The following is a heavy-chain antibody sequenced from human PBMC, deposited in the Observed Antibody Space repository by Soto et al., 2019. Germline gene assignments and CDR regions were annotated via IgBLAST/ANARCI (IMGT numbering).Heavy chain of an antibody. CDR3: ASDVSVAGGWFDP. D-gene: IGHD6-19*01. CDR1: GYTFTSYA. V-gene: IGHV1-3*01. CDR2: INAGNGNT. Sequence: QVQLVQSGAEVKKPGASVKVSCKASGYTFTSYAMHWVRQAPGQRLEWMGWINAGNGNTKYSQKFQGRVTITRDTSASTAYMELSSLRSEDTAVYYCASDVSVAGGWFDPWGQGTLVTVSS. J-gene: IGHJ5*02.